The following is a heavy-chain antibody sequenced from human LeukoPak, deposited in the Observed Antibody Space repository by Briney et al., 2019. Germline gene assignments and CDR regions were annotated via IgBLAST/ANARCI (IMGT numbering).Heavy chain of an antibody. CDR1: GFTFSDFF. D-gene: IGHD3-9*01. Sequence: GGSLRLSCAASGFTFSDFFMNWVRQAPGKGLEWVSYISSSGSTIYYADSVKGRFTISRDNAKNSLYLQMNSPRAEDTAVYYCARVQSKILTGYYHLHYWGQGTLLT. CDR2: ISSSGSTI. J-gene: IGHJ4*02. V-gene: IGHV3-11*04. CDR3: ARVQSKILTGYYHLHY.